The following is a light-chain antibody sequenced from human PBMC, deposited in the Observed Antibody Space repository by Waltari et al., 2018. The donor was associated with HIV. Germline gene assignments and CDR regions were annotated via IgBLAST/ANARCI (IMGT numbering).Light chain of an antibody. V-gene: IGKV1-8*01. CDR3: QQYYSFPT. CDR1: QGIGNF. CDR2: SAT. J-gene: IGKJ2*01. Sequence: AIRLTQSPSSFAASTGDRVTITCRASQGIGNFLAWYQQHPGKAPELLIHSATTLQSGVPSRFNGSGSETDFSLTISCLQADDFATYCCQQYYSFPTFGQGTKLEIK.